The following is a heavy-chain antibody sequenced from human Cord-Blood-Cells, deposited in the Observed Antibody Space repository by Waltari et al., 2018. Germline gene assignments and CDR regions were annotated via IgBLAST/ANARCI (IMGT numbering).Heavy chain of an antibody. CDR1: GYTFNTYD. CDR3: ARGPYYDFWSGYYESNWFDP. CDR2: MNPNIGNT. V-gene: IGHV1-8*03. D-gene: IGHD3-3*01. J-gene: IGHJ5*02. Sequence: QVQLVRSGAEVKKPGASVKVSCTVSGYTFNTYDINWVRQATGNGFEWMGWMNPNIGNTGYAQKFLGRVTITRNTSISTAYMELSSLRSEDTAVYYCARGPYYDFWSGYYESNWFDPWGQGTLVTVSS.